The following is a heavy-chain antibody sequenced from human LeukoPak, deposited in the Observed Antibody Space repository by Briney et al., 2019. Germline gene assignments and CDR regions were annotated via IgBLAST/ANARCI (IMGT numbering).Heavy chain of an antibody. CDR3: ARGSLTDAFDI. J-gene: IGHJ3*02. CDR2: IYSGGST. Sequence: GGSLRLSCAASGFTVSSNYMSWVRQAPGRGLEWVSVIYSGGSTYYAHSVKGRFTISRDNSKNTLHLQMNSLRAEDTAVYYCARGSLTDAFDIWGQGTMVTVSS. CDR1: GFTVSSNY. V-gene: IGHV3-53*01.